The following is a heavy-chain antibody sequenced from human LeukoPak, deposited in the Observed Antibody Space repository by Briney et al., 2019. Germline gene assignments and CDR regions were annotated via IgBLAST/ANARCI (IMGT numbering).Heavy chain of an antibody. CDR3: SRPKTSYCGSDYCPPLQY. D-gene: IGHD2-21*02. Sequence: HSGGSLRLSCVTSGFNFRSYWMNWVRQAPGRGLEWVANIKEDGREKNYLDSVKGRFSISRDNSKNSVSLHMESLRVDDTAVYYCSRPKTSYCGSDYCPPLQYWGQGALVTVSS. CDR1: GFNFRSYW. V-gene: IGHV3-7*01. CDR2: IKEDGREK. J-gene: IGHJ4*02.